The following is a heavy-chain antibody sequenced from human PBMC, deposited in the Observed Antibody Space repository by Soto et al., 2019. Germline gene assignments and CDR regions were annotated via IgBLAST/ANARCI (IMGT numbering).Heavy chain of an antibody. Sequence: GSLRLSCAASGFTFSSYSMNWVRQAPGKGLEWVSSISSSSSYIYYADSVKGRFTISRDNAKNSLYLQMNSLRAEDTAVYYCARDPPPVWFDPWGQGTLVTVSS. CDR3: ARDPPPVWFDP. CDR1: GFTFSSYS. CDR2: ISSSSSYI. J-gene: IGHJ5*02. V-gene: IGHV3-21*01.